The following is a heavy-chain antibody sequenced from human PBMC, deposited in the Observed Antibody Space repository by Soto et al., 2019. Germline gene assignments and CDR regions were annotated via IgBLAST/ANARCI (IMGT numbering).Heavy chain of an antibody. CDR3: ARQRLGYDAFDI. V-gene: IGHV4-59*08. D-gene: IGHD7-27*01. J-gene: IGHJ3*02. CDR1: GGSISSYY. CDR2: IYYSGST. Sequence: SETLSLTCTVSGGSISSYYWSWIRQPPGKGLEWIGYIYYSGSTNYNPSLKSRVTISVDTSKNQFSLKLSSVTAADAAVYCCARQRLGYDAFDIWGQGTMVTVSS.